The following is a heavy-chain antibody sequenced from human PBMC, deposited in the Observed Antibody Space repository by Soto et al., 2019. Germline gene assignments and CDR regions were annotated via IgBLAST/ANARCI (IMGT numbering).Heavy chain of an antibody. V-gene: IGHV1-3*01. CDR2: INAGNGNT. D-gene: IGHD2-15*01. CDR3: ARDHYCSGDTCYLISFEY. J-gene: IGHJ4*02. Sequence: ASVKVSCKASGYTFTSYAIHWVRHVPGQRLEWMGWINAGNGNTKYSQKFQGRVTITRDTSASTAYMELNSLRDEDTAVYYCARDHYCSGDTCYLISFEYWGQGTQVTVSS. CDR1: GYTFTSYA.